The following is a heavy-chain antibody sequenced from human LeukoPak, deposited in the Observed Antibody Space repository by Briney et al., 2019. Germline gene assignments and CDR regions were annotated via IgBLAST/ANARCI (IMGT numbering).Heavy chain of an antibody. Sequence: GGYLRLSCAASGFTFSSSWMNWVRQSPGKGLEWAANIKEDGTEKYYVDSVKGRFTIFRDNAKNSLYLQMNSLRAEDTAVYYCARPHNNWRWYFDLWGRGTLVTASS. D-gene: IGHD3-3*01. V-gene: IGHV3-7*03. CDR2: IKEDGTEK. J-gene: IGHJ2*01. CDR1: GFTFSSSW. CDR3: ARPHNNWRWYFDL.